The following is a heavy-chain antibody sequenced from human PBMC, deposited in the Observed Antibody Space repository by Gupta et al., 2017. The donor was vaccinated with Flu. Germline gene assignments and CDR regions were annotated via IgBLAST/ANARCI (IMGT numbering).Heavy chain of an antibody. Sequence: EVQLLESVGHVVQPGGSLTLSCPASGFTFSSSAIGCFRQAPGKGLEWVSAISGTSYYTYDADSVKGRLTISRDNAESTRDLQMNSLRPEDTASYDCAKDRETFRTGGSCYSGVCSGLGVWGQGTTVIVSS. CDR3: AKDRETFRTGGSCYSGVCSGLGV. D-gene: IGHD2-15*01. V-gene: IGHV3-23*01. J-gene: IGHJ6*02. CDR1: GFTFSSSA. CDR2: ISGTSYYT.